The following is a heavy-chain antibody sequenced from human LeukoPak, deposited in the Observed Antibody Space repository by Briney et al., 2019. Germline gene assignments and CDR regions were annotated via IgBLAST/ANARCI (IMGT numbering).Heavy chain of an antibody. CDR2: IYPGDSDT. CDR1: GYSFSSYW. Sequence: GESLKISCKGSGYSFSSYWIAWVRQMPGKGLEWMGFIYPGDSDTRYSPSFQGQVTISADKSISTAYLQWSSLKASDTAMYYCASLGGDGWSEFDYWGQGTLVTVSS. D-gene: IGHD3-16*01. V-gene: IGHV5-51*01. J-gene: IGHJ4*02. CDR3: ASLGGDGWSEFDY.